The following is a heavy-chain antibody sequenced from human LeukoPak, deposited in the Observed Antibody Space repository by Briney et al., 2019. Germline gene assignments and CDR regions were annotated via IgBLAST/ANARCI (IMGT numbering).Heavy chain of an antibody. D-gene: IGHD3-3*01. Sequence: PSETLSLTCTVSGGSISSSSYYWGWIRQPPGKGLEWIGSIYYSGSTYYNPSLKSRVTISVGTSKNQFSLKLSSVTAADTAVYYCARLGWQRYDFWSGYPNWGQGSLVTVSS. V-gene: IGHV4-39*01. CDR3: ARLGWQRYDFWSGYPN. CDR2: IYYSGST. CDR1: GGSISSSSYY. J-gene: IGHJ4*02.